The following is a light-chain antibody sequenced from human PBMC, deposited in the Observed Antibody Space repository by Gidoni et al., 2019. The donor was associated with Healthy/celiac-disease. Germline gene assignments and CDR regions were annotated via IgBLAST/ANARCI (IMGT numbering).Light chain of an antibody. Sequence: NFMLTQPHSVSESPGKPVPISCTRSSGSIASNYVQWSQQRPGSSPTTVIYEDNQRPPGVPDRFSGSIDSSSNSASLTISGLKTEDEADYYCQSYDSSNHVVFGGGTKLTVL. CDR2: EDN. CDR3: QSYDSSNHVV. CDR1: SGSIASNY. V-gene: IGLV6-57*01. J-gene: IGLJ2*01.